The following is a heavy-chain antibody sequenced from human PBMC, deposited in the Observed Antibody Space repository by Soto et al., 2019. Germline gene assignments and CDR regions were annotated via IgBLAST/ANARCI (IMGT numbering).Heavy chain of an antibody. V-gene: IGHV3-7*04. Sequence: EVQLVESGGGLVQPGGSLRLSCAASGFTFSTYWMTWVRQAPGKGLEWVANIKQDGSEYYYVGSVKGRFTNSRDNAKNSLYLQMNSLRAEDTAVYYCARGAFPTWGSYPRDYWGQGTLVTVSS. D-gene: IGHD3-16*02. CDR1: GFTFSTYW. J-gene: IGHJ4*02. CDR2: IKQDGSEY. CDR3: ARGAFPTWGSYPRDY.